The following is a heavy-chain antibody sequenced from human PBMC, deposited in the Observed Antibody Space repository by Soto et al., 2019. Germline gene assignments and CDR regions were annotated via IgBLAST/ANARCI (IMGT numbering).Heavy chain of an antibody. CDR1: GFTFSGYE. J-gene: IGHJ6*02. Sequence: QPVGSLRLSCAASGFTFSGYEMNWVRQAPGKGLEWVSYISSSGSTIYYADSVKGRFTISRDNAKNSLYLQMNSLRAEDTAVYYCARDHKGGYYYYGMDVWGQGTTVTVSS. CDR3: ARDHKGGYYYYGMDV. V-gene: IGHV3-48*03. CDR2: ISSSGSTI.